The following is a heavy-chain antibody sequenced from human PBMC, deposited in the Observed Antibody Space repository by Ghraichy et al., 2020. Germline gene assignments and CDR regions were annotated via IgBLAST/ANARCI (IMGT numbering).Heavy chain of an antibody. CDR2: SRNKVNSYTT. CDR3: VRSRYSSATTRGDFNV. J-gene: IGHJ3*01. Sequence: GGPLRLSCTASGFTLSDHYVDWVRQAPGKGLEWVGRSRNKVNSYTTEYAASVKGRFTLSRDDPNNSLYLQMNSLKTEDTAIYYCVRSRYSSATTRGDFNVWGQGTMVTVSS. V-gene: IGHV3-72*01. D-gene: IGHD1-1*01. CDR1: GFTLSDHY.